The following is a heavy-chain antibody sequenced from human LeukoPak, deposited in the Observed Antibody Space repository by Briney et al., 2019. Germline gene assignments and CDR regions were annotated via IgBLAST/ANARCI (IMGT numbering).Heavy chain of an antibody. D-gene: IGHD2-15*01. CDR1: GFTFSSYW. J-gene: IGHJ4*02. CDR3: AKDTRYCSGGSCYPFIDY. V-gene: IGHV3-74*01. CDR2: INSDGSST. Sequence: GGSLRLSCAASGFTFSSYWMHWVRQAPGKGLVWVSRINSDGSSTNYADSVKGRFTISRDNAKNSLYLQMNSLRAEDTALYYCAKDTRYCSGGSCYPFIDYWGQGTLVTVSS.